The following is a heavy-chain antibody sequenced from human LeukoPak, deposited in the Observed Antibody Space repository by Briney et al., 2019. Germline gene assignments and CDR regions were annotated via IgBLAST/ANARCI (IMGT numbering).Heavy chain of an antibody. CDR1: GGSFSGYY. D-gene: IGHD3-22*01. J-gene: IGHJ5*02. Sequence: SETLSLTCAVYGGSFSGYYWSWIRQPPGKGLEWIGEINHSGSTNYNPSLKSRVTISVDTSKNQFSLKLSSVTAADTAVYYCARDTLPYYYDSSDHMGWFDPWGQGTLVTVSS. V-gene: IGHV4-34*01. CDR2: INHSGST. CDR3: ARDTLPYYYDSSDHMGWFDP.